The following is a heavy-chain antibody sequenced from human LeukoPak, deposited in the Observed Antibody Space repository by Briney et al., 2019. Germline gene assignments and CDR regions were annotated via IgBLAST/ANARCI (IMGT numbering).Heavy chain of an antibody. Sequence: SGGSLRLSCAASGFTFSSYWMSWVRQAPGKGLEWVANIKQDESEKYYVDSVKGRFTISRDNAKNSLYLQMNSLRAEDTAVYYCARVRDHQYYDFWSGYYLDYWGQGTLVTVSS. D-gene: IGHD3-3*01. CDR2: IKQDESEK. CDR3: ARVRDHQYYDFWSGYYLDY. CDR1: GFTFSSYW. J-gene: IGHJ4*02. V-gene: IGHV3-7*01.